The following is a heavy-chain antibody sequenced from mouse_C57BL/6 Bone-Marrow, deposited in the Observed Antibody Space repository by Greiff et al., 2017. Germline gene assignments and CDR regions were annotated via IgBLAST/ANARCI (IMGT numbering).Heavy chain of an antibody. D-gene: IGHD1-1*01. J-gene: IGHJ4*01. V-gene: IGHV5-16*01. CDR2: INYDGSST. CDR1: GFTFSDYY. Sequence: EVHLVESEGGLVQPGSSMKLSCTASGFTFSDYYMAWVRQVPEKGLEWVANINYDGSSTYYLDSLKSRFIISRDNAKNILYLQMSSLKSEDTATYYCARGVYGSLYYYAMDYWGQGTSVTVSS. CDR3: ARGVYGSLYYYAMDY.